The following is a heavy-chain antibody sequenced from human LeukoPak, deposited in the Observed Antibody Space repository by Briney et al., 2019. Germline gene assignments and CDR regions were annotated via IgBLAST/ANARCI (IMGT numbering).Heavy chain of an antibody. Sequence: PSETLSLTCTVSGGSISSSSYYWGWIRQPPGKGLEWIGSIYYSGSTYYNPSLKSRVTISVDTSKNQFSLKLSSVTAADTAVYYCATVHYDFWSGYPDYWGQGTLVTVSS. CDR2: IYYSGST. CDR3: ATVHYDFWSGYPDY. CDR1: GGSISSSSYY. D-gene: IGHD3-3*01. V-gene: IGHV4-39*01. J-gene: IGHJ4*02.